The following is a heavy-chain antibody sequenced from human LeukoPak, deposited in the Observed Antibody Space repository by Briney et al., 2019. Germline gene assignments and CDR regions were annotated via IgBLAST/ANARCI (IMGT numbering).Heavy chain of an antibody. Sequence: ASVKVSCKASGGTFSSYAISWVQQAPGQGLEWVGGIIPIFGTANYAQKFQGRVTMTRDTSTSTVYMELSSLRSEDTAVYHCARELGPRPRPRNSYGFVGDYWGQGTLVTVSS. J-gene: IGHJ4*02. CDR2: IIPIFGTA. CDR3: ARELGPRPRPRNSYGFVGDY. V-gene: IGHV1-69*05. CDR1: GGTFSSYA. D-gene: IGHD5-18*01.